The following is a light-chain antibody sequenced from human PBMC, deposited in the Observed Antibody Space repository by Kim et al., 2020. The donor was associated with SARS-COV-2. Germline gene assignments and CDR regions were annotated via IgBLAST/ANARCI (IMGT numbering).Light chain of an antibody. Sequence: VSPGERATLACRASQSVNSNLAWYQQKPGQAPRLLIYGAFTRATGIPARFSGSGSGTEFTLTISSLQSEDFAVYYCQQYNSWPLAFGQGTKGDIK. J-gene: IGKJ1*01. CDR2: GAF. CDR1: QSVNSN. V-gene: IGKV3-15*01. CDR3: QQYNSWPLA.